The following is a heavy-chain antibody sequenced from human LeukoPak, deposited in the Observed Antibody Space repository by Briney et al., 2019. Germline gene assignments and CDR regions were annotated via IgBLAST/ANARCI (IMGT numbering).Heavy chain of an antibody. V-gene: IGHV3-30-3*01. CDR3: ARVGGYCSGGSCEYYFDY. CDR1: GFTFSSYA. D-gene: IGHD2-15*01. J-gene: IGHJ4*02. Sequence: GGSLRLSCAASGFTFSSYAMHWVRQAPGKGLERVAVISYDGSNKYYADSVKGRFTISRDNAKNSLYLQMNSLRAEDTAVYYCARVGGYCSGGSCEYYFDYWGQGTLVTVSS. CDR2: ISYDGSNK.